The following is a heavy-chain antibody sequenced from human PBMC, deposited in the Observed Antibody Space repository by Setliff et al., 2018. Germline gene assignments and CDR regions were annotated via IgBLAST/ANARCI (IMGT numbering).Heavy chain of an antibody. CDR1: GFTFNTYA. CDR3: AKDGGTVMVKAYYYGLDV. CDR2: ISSSGSI. D-gene: IGHD5-18*01. V-gene: IGHV3-48*03. Sequence: PGGSLRLSCEASGFTFNTYAMNWVRQGPGKGLEWVSYISSSGSIYYANSVKGRFTISRDNAQNSLHLQMDSLRAEDTAVYYCAKDGGTVMVKAYYYGLDVWCQGTSVTVSS. J-gene: IGHJ6*02.